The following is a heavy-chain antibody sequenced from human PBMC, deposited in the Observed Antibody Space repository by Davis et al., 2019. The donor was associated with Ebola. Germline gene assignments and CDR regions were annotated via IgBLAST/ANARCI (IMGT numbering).Heavy chain of an antibody. CDR3: AREGYDFWSGYLLYYYYGMDV. CDR2: INPNSGGT. Sequence: ASVKVSCKASGYTFTGYYMHWVRQAPGQGLEWMGWINPNSGGTNYAQKFQGRVTMTRDTSISTAYMELSRLRSDDTAVYYCAREGYDFWSGYLLYYYYGMDVWGQGTTVTVSS. J-gene: IGHJ6*01. V-gene: IGHV1-2*02. D-gene: IGHD3-3*01. CDR1: GYTFTGYY.